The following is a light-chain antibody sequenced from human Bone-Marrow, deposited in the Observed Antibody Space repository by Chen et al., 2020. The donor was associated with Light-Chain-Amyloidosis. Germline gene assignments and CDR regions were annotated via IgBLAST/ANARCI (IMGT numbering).Light chain of an antibody. J-gene: IGLJ2*01. CDR2: RDT. CDR1: DLPTKY. Sequence: SYELTQPPSVSVSPGQTARITCSGDDLPTKYAYWYQQKPGQAPVLVIHRDTERPSGISERFSGSSSGTTSTVTINGGQAEDEADYHCQSAYSSGTYEVIFRRGTKRTVL. V-gene: IGLV3-25*03. CDR3: QSAYSSGTYEVI.